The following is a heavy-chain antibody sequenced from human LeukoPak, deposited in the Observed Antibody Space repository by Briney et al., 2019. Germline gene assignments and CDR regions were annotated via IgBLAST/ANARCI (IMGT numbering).Heavy chain of an antibody. J-gene: IGHJ4*02. D-gene: IGHD3-9*01. V-gene: IGHV4-59*01. Sequence: SETLSLTCTVSGGSISSYYWSWIRQPPGKGLEWIGYVYYSGSTDYNPSLKSRVTMSVDTSKNQFSLKLSSVTAADTAVYYCARTYYDILTGYCVFDYWGQGTLVTVSS. CDR2: VYYSGST. CDR3: ARTYYDILTGYCVFDY. CDR1: GGSISSYY.